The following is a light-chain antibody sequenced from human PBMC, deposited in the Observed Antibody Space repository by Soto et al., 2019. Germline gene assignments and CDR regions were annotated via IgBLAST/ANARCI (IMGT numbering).Light chain of an antibody. V-gene: IGLV1-40*01. CDR1: SSNIGTGYD. Sequence: QSVLTQPPSVSGAPGQRVTISCTGSSSNIGTGYDVHWYQQLPGTAPKLLIHTNNDRPSGVPDRFSGSRSGTSASLAITGLQADDEADYYCQSYDNSLGGSVVFGGGTKLTVL. CDR2: TNN. J-gene: IGLJ2*01. CDR3: QSYDNSLGGSVV.